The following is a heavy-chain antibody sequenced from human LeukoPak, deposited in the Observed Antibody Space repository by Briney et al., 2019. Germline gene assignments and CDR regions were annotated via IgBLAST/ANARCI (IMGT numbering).Heavy chain of an antibody. V-gene: IGHV3-30*03. CDR2: ISYDGTNK. CDR1: GFSFSNYG. CDR3: AYSCSGDSCSFFDY. Sequence: PGRSLRLSCAASGFSFSNYGMQWVRQAPGKGLRWVALISYDGTNKYYADSVKGRFTISRDNSKNTLYLQMNSLRAEDTAVYYCAYSCSGDSCSFFDYWGQGTLVTVSS. D-gene: IGHD2-15*01. J-gene: IGHJ4*02.